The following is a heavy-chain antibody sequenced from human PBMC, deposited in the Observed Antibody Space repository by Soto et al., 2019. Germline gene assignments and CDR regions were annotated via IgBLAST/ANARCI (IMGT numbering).Heavy chain of an antibody. J-gene: IGHJ4*02. Sequence: QVQLQESGPGLVKPSQTLSLTCKVSGYSISSGGYYWSWIRQYPWKGLEWIGYIYYSGSTYSSPSLKRRVTISVDTSQNQFSLNLRSVTAADTAVYYCARTLKPASTFDHWGQGTLVTVSS. V-gene: IGHV4-31*03. CDR3: ARTLKPASTFDH. CDR1: GYSISSGGYY. D-gene: IGHD2-2*01. CDR2: IYYSGST.